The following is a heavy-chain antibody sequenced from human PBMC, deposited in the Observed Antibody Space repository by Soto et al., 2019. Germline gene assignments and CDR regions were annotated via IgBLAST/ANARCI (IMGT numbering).Heavy chain of an antibody. D-gene: IGHD3-3*01. CDR1: GYTFTSYG. Sequence: ASVKVSCKASGYTFTSYGISWVRQAPGQGLEWMGWISAYNGNTNYAQKLQGRVTMTTDTSTSAAYMELRSLRSDDTAVYYCARDGDTIFGVVNVSGMDVWGQGTTVTVSS. V-gene: IGHV1-18*04. J-gene: IGHJ6*02. CDR2: ISAYNGNT. CDR3: ARDGDTIFGVVNVSGMDV.